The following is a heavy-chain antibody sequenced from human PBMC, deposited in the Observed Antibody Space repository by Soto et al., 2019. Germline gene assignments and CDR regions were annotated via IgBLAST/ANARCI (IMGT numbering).Heavy chain of an antibody. CDR1: GGTFSSYG. V-gene: IGHV1-69*12. Sequence: QVQLVQSGAEVKKPGSSVKVSCKASGGTFSSYGISWVRQAPGQGLEWMGGFIPIFGTANYAQKFQGRVTITADESTSTAYLEVRSLRSEDTAVYYCASALRLERRGGWDYWGQGTLVTVSS. CDR2: FIPIFGTA. J-gene: IGHJ4*02. CDR3: ASALRLERRGGWDY. D-gene: IGHD1-1*01.